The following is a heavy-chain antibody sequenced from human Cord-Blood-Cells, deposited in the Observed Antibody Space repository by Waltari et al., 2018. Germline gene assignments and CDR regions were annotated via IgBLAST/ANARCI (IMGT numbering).Heavy chain of an antibody. Sequence: EVQLVESGGGLVQPGGSLRLSCPASGLTFIDRYTDWVSPAPGTGREWVGLNRNKANSDTTEYAASVKGRFTISRDDSKTSLYLQMNSLKTEDTAVYYCARVEMYYDFWSGYAFDIWGQGTMVTVSS. CDR2: NRNKANSDTT. CDR3: ARVEMYYDFWSGYAFDI. D-gene: IGHD3-3*01. CDR1: GLTFIDRY. J-gene: IGHJ3*02. V-gene: IGHV3-72*01.